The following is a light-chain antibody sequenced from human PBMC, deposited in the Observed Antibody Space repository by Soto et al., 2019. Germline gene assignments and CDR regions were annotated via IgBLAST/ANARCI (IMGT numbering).Light chain of an antibody. CDR1: QSISSY. CDR2: AAS. Sequence: DIQMTQFPSSLSASVGERVTITCXASQSISSYLNWYLQKPGKAPRLLIHAASTLHSGVPSRFSGSGSGTDFTLTISSLQPEDFATYYCQQSYSTPLTSAQGVRLEIK. V-gene: IGKV1-39*01. J-gene: IGKJ5*01. CDR3: QQSYSTPLT.